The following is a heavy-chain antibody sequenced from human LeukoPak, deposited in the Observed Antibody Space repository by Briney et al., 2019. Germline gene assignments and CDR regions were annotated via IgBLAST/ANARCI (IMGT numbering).Heavy chain of an antibody. V-gene: IGHV1-18*01. J-gene: IGHJ5*02. Sequence: ASVKVSCKASGYTFTSYGISWVRQAPGQGLEWMGWISAYNGNTNYAQKLQGRVTMTTDTSTSTAYMELRSLRSDDTAVYYCARDGPPVLRYFDWFPQGGWFDPWGQGTLVAVSS. CDR1: GYTFTSYG. D-gene: IGHD3-9*01. CDR3: ARDGPPVLRYFDWFPQGGWFDP. CDR2: ISAYNGNT.